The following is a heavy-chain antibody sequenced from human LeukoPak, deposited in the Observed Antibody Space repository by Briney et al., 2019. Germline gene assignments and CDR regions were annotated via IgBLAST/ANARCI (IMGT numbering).Heavy chain of an antibody. Sequence: SETLSLTCAVYGGSFSGYYWSWIRQPPGKGLEWIGEINHSGSTNYNPSLKSRVTISVDTSKNQFSLKLSSVTAADTAVYYCARDNGGGYSGSWYVFDIWGQGTMVTVSS. CDR1: GGSFSGYY. V-gene: IGHV4-34*01. D-gene: IGHD6-13*01. J-gene: IGHJ3*02. CDR2: INHSGST. CDR3: ARDNGGGYSGSWYVFDI.